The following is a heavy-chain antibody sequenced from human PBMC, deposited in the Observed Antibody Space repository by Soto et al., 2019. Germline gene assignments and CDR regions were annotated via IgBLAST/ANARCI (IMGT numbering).Heavy chain of an antibody. V-gene: IGHV4-39*01. CDR3: ARHDRYYYDSSGYRWFDP. Sequence: NPSETLSLTCSVSGGSISSISDYWAWIRQPPGKGLEWIGNIFNSGNTYYKSSFKGRVTISVDTSKNQFSLKLSSVTAADTAVYYCARHDRYYYDSSGYRWFDPWGQGTLVTVSS. D-gene: IGHD3-22*01. CDR1: GGSISSISDY. CDR2: IFNSGNT. J-gene: IGHJ5*02.